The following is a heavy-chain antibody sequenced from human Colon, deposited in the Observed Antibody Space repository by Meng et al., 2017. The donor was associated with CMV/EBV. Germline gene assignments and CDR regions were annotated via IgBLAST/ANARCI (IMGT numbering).Heavy chain of an antibody. CDR1: GFAFSNYG. J-gene: IGHJ6*02. Sequence: GESLKISCAASGFAFSNYGMHWVRQAPGRGLEWVAYTRPDGSNKFYADSVKGRFTISKDNSNNTVSLQMNNLRGEDTAMYYCAKKSTPGDYYCYGLDVWGQGTTVTVSS. CDR3: AKKSTPGDYYCYGLDV. CDR2: TRPDGSNK. V-gene: IGHV3-30*02. D-gene: IGHD2-15*01.